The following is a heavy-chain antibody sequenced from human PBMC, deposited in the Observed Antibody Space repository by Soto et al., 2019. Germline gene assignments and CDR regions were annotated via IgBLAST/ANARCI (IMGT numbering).Heavy chain of an antibody. V-gene: IGHV3-23*01. CDR2: ISGSGRTI. CDR1: GPDFSSEV. J-gene: IGHJ6*02. CDR3: AKVGPSYYYGMDV. Sequence: GGSLRLSCAASGPDFSSEVMCWVRQAPGKGLEWVSSISGSGRTIYHADSMRGRFAISRDNSKNSLYLQLNNLRVDDTAVYYCAKVGPSYYYGMDVWGQGTTVTVSS. D-gene: IGHD1-26*01.